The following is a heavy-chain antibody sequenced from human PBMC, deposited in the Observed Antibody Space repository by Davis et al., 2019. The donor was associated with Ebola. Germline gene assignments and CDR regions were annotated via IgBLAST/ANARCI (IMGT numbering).Heavy chain of an antibody. D-gene: IGHD2-2*01. CDR2: ILYSGTT. J-gene: IGHJ6*03. Sequence: SETLSLTCTVSGGSISDNYWSWIRQPPGKGLEWIGYILYSGTTNYNPSLKGRVTISVDMSKNQFSLKLSSVTAADTAVYYCARGRYCSSTSCVTYYYYMDVWGKGTTVTVSS. CDR1: GGSISDNY. CDR3: ARGRYCSSTSCVTYYYYMDV. V-gene: IGHV4-59*12.